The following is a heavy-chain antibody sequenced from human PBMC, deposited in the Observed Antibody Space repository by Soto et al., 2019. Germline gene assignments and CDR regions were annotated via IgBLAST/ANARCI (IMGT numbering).Heavy chain of an antibody. CDR1: GVTFSSYA. CDR3: ARDPRGVVVPAATTDQYYYYYGMDV. Sequence: SVKVSCKTSGVTFSSYAISWVRQAPGQGLEWMGGIIPIFGTANYAQKFQGRVTITADESTSTAYMELSSLRSEDTAVYYCARDPRGVVVPAATTDQYYYYYGMDVWGQGTTVTVSS. V-gene: IGHV1-69*13. D-gene: IGHD2-2*01. CDR2: IIPIFGTA. J-gene: IGHJ6*02.